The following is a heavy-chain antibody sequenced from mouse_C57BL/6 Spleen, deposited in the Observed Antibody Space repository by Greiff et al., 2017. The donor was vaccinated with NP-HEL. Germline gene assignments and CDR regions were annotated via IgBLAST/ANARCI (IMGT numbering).Heavy chain of an antibody. J-gene: IGHJ2*01. D-gene: IGHD2-5*01. CDR1: GFTFSSYA. CDR2: ISDGGSYT. V-gene: IGHV5-4*01. CDR3: AREGSYYSNYEGYFDY. Sequence: EVNVVESGGGLVKPGGSLKLSCAASGFTFSSYAMSWVRQTPEKRLEWVATISDGGSYTYYPDNVKGRSTISRDNANNSRYLQMSHLKSEDTAMYYCAREGSYYSNYEGYFDYWGQGTTLTVSS.